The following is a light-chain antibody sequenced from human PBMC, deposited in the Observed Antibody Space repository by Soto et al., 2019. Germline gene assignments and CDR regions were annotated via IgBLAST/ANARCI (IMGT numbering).Light chain of an antibody. CDR1: SSNIGAYT. J-gene: IGLJ3*02. V-gene: IGLV1-44*01. Sequence: QSVLTQPPSISGTPGQRVTVSCSGSSSNIGAYTVDWYQQFPGTAPKLLIYSNNHRPSGVPDRFSGSKSGTSASLAISVLPSEDEAQYHCAVWDDSLNGWVFGGGTKLTVL. CDR3: AVWDDSLNGWV. CDR2: SNN.